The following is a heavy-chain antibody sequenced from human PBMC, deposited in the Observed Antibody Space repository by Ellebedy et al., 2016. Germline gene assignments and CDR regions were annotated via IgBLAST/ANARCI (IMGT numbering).Heavy chain of an antibody. CDR1: GGTFSSYA. V-gene: IGHV1-24*01. D-gene: IGHD3-16*02. CDR3: ATLLSHLDY. CDR2: FDPEDGET. J-gene: IGHJ4*02. Sequence: ASVKVSCKASGGTFSSYAISWVRQAPGKGLEWMGGFDPEDGETFYAQKFQGRVTMTEDTSTDTAYMELSSLRSEDTAVYYCATLLSHLDYWGQGTLVTVSS.